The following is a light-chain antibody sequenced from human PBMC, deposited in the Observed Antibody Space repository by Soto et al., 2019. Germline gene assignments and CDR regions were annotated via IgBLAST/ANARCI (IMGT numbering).Light chain of an antibody. Sequence: EIVLTQSPGTLSLSPGERATLSCRASQTVGSAYLAWYQHKPGQAPRLLIYGTSSRATGIPDRISGSGSGTDFTLTISRLEPEDFAVYYCQQYGSSRWTFGHGTKVEAK. CDR1: QTVGSAY. CDR3: QQYGSSRWT. CDR2: GTS. J-gene: IGKJ1*01. V-gene: IGKV3-20*01.